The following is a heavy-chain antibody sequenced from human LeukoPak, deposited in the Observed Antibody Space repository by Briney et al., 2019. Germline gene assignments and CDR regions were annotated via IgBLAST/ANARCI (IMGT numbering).Heavy chain of an antibody. CDR2: INHSGST. V-gene: IGHV4-34*01. D-gene: IGHD3-10*01. CDR3: ARGVRPPYYYYGSGSYYQTLYYFDY. Sequence: SETLSLTCAVYGGSFSGYYWSWIRQPPGKGLEWIGEINHSGSTNYNPSLKSRVTISVDTCKNQFSLKLSSVTAADTAVYYCARGVRPPYYYYGSGSYYQTLYYFDYWGQGTLVTVSS. CDR1: GGSFSGYY. J-gene: IGHJ4*02.